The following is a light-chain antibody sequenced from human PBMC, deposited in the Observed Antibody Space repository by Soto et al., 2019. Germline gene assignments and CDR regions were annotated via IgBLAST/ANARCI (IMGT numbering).Light chain of an antibody. J-gene: IGKJ1*01. Sequence: DIQMTQSPSTLSASIGDTVTITCRASHNIDTWLAWFQQKPGKAPKVLIYDASSWAGGVPSRFTGSGSGTEFTLTINSLQPDDFATYYCQQYSVYWTFGQGTKGDIK. CDR1: HNIDTW. V-gene: IGKV1-5*01. CDR3: QQYSVYWT. CDR2: DAS.